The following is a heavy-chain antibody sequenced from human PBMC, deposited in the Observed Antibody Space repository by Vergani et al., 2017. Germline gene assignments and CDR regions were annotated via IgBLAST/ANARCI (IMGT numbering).Heavy chain of an antibody. CDR1: GITFKNAW. CDR3: ARVVEMATFY. Sequence: EVQLVESGGGLVQPGGSLRLSCVVSGITFKNAWINWVRQAPGKGLEWIGRIRSKNDGGTADYAAPLKGRFTISRDDSKDSAFLLVNNLKTEDTAVYYCARVVEMATFYWGQGTLVTVSS. J-gene: IGHJ4*02. CDR2: IRSKNDGGTA. D-gene: IGHD5-24*01. V-gene: IGHV3-15*01.